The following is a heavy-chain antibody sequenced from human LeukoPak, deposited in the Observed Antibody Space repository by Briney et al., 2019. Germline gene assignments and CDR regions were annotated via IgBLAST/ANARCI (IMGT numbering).Heavy chain of an antibody. J-gene: IGHJ3*02. CDR2: ISGSGGST. D-gene: IGHD3-10*01. CDR1: GFTFSSYA. CDR3: ARGYGSGSYYNGPPRTYAFDI. Sequence: GGSLRLSCAASGFTFSSYAMSWVRQAPGKGLEWVSAISGSGGSTYYADSVKGRFTISRDNSKNTLYLQMNSLRAEDTAVYYCARGYGSGSYYNGPPRTYAFDIWGQGTMVTVSS. V-gene: IGHV3-23*01.